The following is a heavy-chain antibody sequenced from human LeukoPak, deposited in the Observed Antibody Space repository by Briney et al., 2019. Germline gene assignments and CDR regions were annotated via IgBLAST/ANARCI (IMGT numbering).Heavy chain of an antibody. J-gene: IGHJ6*02. D-gene: IGHD2-15*01. Sequence: PGGSLRLSCAASGFTFSHYGMHWVRQAPGKGLEWVATIWYDGSEKYYADSVKGRFTISRDNSRNTLYLQMDSLRAEDTAVFYCARDLLCSICCSGGSCYEGLGTQLNHGMDVWGQGTTVTVSS. CDR1: GFTFSHYG. V-gene: IGHV3-33*01. CDR3: ARDLLCSICCSGGSCYEGLGTQLNHGMDV. CDR2: IWYDGSEK.